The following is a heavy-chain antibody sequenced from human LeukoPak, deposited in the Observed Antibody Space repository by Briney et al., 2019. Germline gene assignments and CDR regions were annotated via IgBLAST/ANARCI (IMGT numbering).Heavy chain of an antibody. CDR3: ARVLSVYYFDY. V-gene: IGHV4-59*01. J-gene: IGHJ4*02. CDR1: GGSISSYY. Sequence: PSETLSLTCTVTGGSISSYYWSWIRQPPGKGLEWIGYIYYSGSTNYNPSLKSRVTISVDTSKNQFSLKLSSVTAADTAVYYCARVLSVYYFDYWGQGTLVTVSS. CDR2: IYYSGST.